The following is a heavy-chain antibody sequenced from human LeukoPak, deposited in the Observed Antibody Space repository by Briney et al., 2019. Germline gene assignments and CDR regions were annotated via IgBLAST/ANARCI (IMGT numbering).Heavy chain of an antibody. Sequence: GGSLRLSCAASGFTFSDYYMSWIRQAPGKGLEWVSYISSSGSTIYYADSVKGRFTISRDNAKNSLYLQMNSLRAEDTAVYYCATEIWFGGLSPLYFDYWGQGTLVTVS. V-gene: IGHV3-11*04. J-gene: IGHJ4*02. CDR2: ISSSGSTI. CDR1: GFTFSDYY. CDR3: ATEIWFGGLSPLYFDY. D-gene: IGHD3-10*01.